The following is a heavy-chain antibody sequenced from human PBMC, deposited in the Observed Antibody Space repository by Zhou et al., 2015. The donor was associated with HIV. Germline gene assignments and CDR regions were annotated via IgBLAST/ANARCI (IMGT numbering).Heavy chain of an antibody. CDR2: ITPMFQTH. Sequence: LLQSGPEVRKPGSSVKVSCKASGGTFSGSDLSWVRQAPGQGLEWMGRITPMFQTHNYAEKFRARLNITVDRHTSAAYMELSSLTSEDAAVYYCARSSGNYDYAFDIWGQGTKVIVSS. CDR1: GGTFSGSD. J-gene: IGHJ3*02. V-gene: IGHV1-69*06. CDR3: ARSSGNYDYAFDI. D-gene: IGHD3-22*01.